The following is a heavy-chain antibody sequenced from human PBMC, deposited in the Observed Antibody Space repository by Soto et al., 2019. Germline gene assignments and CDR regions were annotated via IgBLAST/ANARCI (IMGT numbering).Heavy chain of an antibody. V-gene: IGHV3-21*04. CDR1: GFTFSSYS. D-gene: IGHD5-12*01. J-gene: IGHJ4*01. Sequence: GGSLRLSCAASGFTFSSYSMNWVRQAPGKGLEWVATMSNNGSEIYYVDSRKGRFIISRDNAENLLYLEISSLRADDTAVYYCVRDIVAPGSFLYFDYGGHGTPVTVSS. CDR2: MSNNGSEI. CDR3: VRDIVAPGSFLYFDY.